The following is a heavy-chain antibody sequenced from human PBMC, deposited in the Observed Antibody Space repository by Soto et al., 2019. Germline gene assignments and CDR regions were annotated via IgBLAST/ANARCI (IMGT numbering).Heavy chain of an antibody. J-gene: IGHJ3*01. Sequence: ASVKVSCKTSGYTFTGYYMHWVRQAPGQGLEWMGWINPNNGGTNYAQKFQGWVTMTRDTSISTAYMELSRLRFDDTAVYYCARVRPYGGNSWHDVFYVWGQGTMVTVSS. CDR2: INPNNGGT. V-gene: IGHV1-2*04. CDR1: GYTFTGYY. D-gene: IGHD4-17*01. CDR3: ARVRPYGGNSWHDVFYV.